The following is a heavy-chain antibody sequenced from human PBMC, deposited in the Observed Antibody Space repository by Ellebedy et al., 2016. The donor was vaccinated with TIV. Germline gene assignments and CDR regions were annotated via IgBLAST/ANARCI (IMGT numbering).Heavy chain of an antibody. CDR1: GFTVSTNY. V-gene: IGHV3-53*01. CDR3: ARGDRAGTTRLVDY. J-gene: IGHJ4*02. D-gene: IGHD1-7*01. CDR2: IYAGGST. Sequence: GESLKISCAASGFTVSTNYMTWVRQAPGKGLEWVSVIYAGGSTYYADSVKGRFTISRDNSKNTLYLQMNSLRAEDTAVYYCARGDRAGTTRLVDYWGQGTLVTVSS.